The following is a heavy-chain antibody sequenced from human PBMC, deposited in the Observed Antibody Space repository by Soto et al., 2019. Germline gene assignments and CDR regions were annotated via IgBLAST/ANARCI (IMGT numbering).Heavy chain of an antibody. CDR2: IYYSGST. CDR3: ARHREQLVRIAFEP. CDR1: GGSISSSSYY. J-gene: IGHJ5*02. V-gene: IGHV4-39*01. D-gene: IGHD6-6*01. Sequence: PSETLSLTCTVSGGSISSSSYYWGWIRQPPGKGLEWIGSIYYSGSTYYNLSLKSRVTISADTSKNQFSLKLTSVTAADTAVYYCARHREQLVRIAFEPWGQGTLVTVSS.